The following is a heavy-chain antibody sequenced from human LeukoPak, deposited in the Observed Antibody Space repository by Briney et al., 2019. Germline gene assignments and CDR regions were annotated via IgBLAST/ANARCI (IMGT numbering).Heavy chain of an antibody. CDR1: GFTFSSYS. J-gene: IGHJ4*02. Sequence: PGGSLRLSCAASGFTFSSYSMKWVRQATGKGLEWVSSISSSSSYIYYADSVKGRFTISRDNAKNSLYLQMNSLRAEDTAVYYCARTVTTGEDYFDYWGQGTLVTVSS. V-gene: IGHV3-21*01. D-gene: IGHD4-17*01. CDR3: ARTVTTGEDYFDY. CDR2: ISSSSSYI.